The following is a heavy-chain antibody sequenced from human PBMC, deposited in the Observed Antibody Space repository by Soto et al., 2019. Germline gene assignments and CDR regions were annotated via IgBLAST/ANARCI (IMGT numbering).Heavy chain of an antibody. CDR3: ARGAPPFDS. Sequence: EVQLVDSGGGLVQPGGSLRLSCAASGFTVSDHYMEWVRQAPGKGLEWVGRTRNKANSYTTEYAASVKGRFTISRDDSKNSLYLQMNSLQTEDTAVYYCARGAPPFDSWGQGTLVTVSS. J-gene: IGHJ4*02. CDR2: TRNKANSYTT. V-gene: IGHV3-72*01. CDR1: GFTVSDHY.